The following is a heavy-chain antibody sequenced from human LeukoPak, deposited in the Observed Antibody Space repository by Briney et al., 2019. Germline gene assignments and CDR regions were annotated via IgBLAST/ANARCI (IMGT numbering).Heavy chain of an antibody. CDR1: GGSFSGYY. CDR3: ARGPSYYYDSSGYHY. V-gene: IGHV4-34*01. CDR2: INHSGST. D-gene: IGHD3-22*01. Sequence: PSETLSLTCAVYGGSFSGYYWTWIRQPPGKGLEWIGEINHSGSTNYIPSLKSRVTISVDTSKNQFSLKLSSVTAADTAVYYCARGPSYYYDSSGYHYWGQGTLVTVSS. J-gene: IGHJ4*02.